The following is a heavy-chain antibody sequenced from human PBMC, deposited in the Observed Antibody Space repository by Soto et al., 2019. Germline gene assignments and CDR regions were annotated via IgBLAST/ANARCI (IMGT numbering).Heavy chain of an antibody. CDR2: TYYRSKWYT. Sequence: SRTLSRDHAISGASVPRNSAAWNWSRQFPSRGLEWLLRTYYRSKWYTDYALSVKSRITISPDTSKNQFSLQLNSVTPEDTAVYYCARRRYSSSPLKYYYSYYGMDVRGQGPTGTVSS. CDR1: GASVPRNSAA. D-gene: IGHD6-6*01. CDR3: ARRRYSSSPLKYYYSYYGMDV. V-gene: IGHV6-1*01. J-gene: IGHJ6*02.